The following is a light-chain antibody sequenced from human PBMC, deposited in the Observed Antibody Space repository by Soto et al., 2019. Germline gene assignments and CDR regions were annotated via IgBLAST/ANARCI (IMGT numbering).Light chain of an antibody. CDR2: EVS. CDR3: SSYTSSRSFV. Sequence: QSVMTQPSSVSGAPGPSNIISCTRTSSDVGSYDYVSWYQQHPGKVPKLLIHEVSYRPSGVANRFSGSKSGNTASLTISGLQAEDEAEYYCSSYTSSRSFVFGTGTKVTAL. V-gene: IGLV2-14*01. CDR1: SSDVGSYDY. J-gene: IGLJ1*01.